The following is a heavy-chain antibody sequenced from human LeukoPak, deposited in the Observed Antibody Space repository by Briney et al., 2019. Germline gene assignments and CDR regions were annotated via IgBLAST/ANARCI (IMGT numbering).Heavy chain of an antibody. CDR3: ARGCSAVRCPADY. D-gene: IGHD2-15*01. V-gene: IGHV3-74*01. J-gene: IGHJ4*02. CDR1: GFTLSSYW. Sequence: GGSLRLSCAASGFTLSSYWLHWVRQAPGEGRVWVSQISPDGNITPYADSVKGRFTISRDNSKNTLYLQINALKAEDTAVYYCARGCSAVRCPADYWGQGSLVTVSS. CDR2: ISPDGNIT.